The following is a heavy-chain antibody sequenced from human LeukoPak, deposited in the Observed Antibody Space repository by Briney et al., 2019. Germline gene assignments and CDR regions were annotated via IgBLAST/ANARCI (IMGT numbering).Heavy chain of an antibody. CDR1: GFTFSSYG. J-gene: IGHJ3*02. Sequence: GGSLRLSCAASGFTFSSYGMHWVRQAPGKGLEWVAFIRYDGSNKYYADSVKGRFTISRDNSKNTLYLQMNSLRAEDTAVYYCAKDFGDYYDSSGYDPNAFDIWGQGTMVTVSS. V-gene: IGHV3-30*02. D-gene: IGHD3-22*01. CDR2: IRYDGSNK. CDR3: AKDFGDYYDSSGYDPNAFDI.